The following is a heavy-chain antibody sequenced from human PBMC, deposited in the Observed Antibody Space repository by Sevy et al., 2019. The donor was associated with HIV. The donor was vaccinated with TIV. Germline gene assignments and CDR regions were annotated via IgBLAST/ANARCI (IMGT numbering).Heavy chain of an antibody. CDR1: GYTLSELS. Sequence: ASVKVSCKISGYTLSELSMHWVRQAPGKGLEWMGSFDPEDEETRYARKFQGRFTMTEDTSTDTAYMELSSLRSDDTAVYYCATTKDYFDSSGSPFDYWGQGTLVTVSS. D-gene: IGHD3-22*01. CDR3: ATTKDYFDSSGSPFDY. V-gene: IGHV1-24*01. J-gene: IGHJ4*02. CDR2: FDPEDEET.